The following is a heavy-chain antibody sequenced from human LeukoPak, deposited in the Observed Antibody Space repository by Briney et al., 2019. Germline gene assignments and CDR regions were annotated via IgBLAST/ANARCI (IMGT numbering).Heavy chain of an antibody. CDR1: GGSISSYY. CDR3: ARVKSSSGWRIDY. CDR2: IYTSGST. Sequence: SETLSLTCTVSGGSISSYYWTWLRQPAGKGLEWIGRIYTSGSTNYNPSLKSRVTMSVDTSKNQFSLKLSSVTAADTAVYYCARVKSSSGWRIDYWGQGTLVTVSS. J-gene: IGHJ4*02. V-gene: IGHV4-4*07. D-gene: IGHD6-19*01.